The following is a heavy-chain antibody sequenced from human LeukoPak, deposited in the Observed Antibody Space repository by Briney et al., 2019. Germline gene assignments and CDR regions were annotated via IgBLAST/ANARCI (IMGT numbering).Heavy chain of an antibody. CDR2: IYYSGST. CDR1: GGSISSSSYY. V-gene: IGHV4-39*07. Sequence: PSETLSLTCTVSGGSISSSSYYWGWIRQPPGKGLEWIGSIYYSGSTYYNPSLKSRVTISVDTSKNQFSLKLSSVTAADTAVYYCARGYYGDYYYYYYYMDVWGKGTTVTVSS. D-gene: IGHD4-17*01. J-gene: IGHJ6*03. CDR3: ARGYYGDYYYYYYYMDV.